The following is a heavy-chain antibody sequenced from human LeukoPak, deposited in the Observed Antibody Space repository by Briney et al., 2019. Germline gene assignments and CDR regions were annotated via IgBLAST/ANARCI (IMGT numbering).Heavy chain of an antibody. V-gene: IGHV3-33*08. CDR3: ARDSSYNWNSYYYGMDV. D-gene: IGHD1-1*01. J-gene: IGHJ6*02. CDR1: GVTVSSNY. CDR2: IWYDGSNK. Sequence: GGSLRLSCAVSGVTVSSNYMSWVRQAPGKGLEWVAVIWYDGSNKYYADSVKGRFTISRDNSKNTLYLQMNSLRAEDTAVYYCARDSSYNWNSYYYGMDVWGQGTTVTVSS.